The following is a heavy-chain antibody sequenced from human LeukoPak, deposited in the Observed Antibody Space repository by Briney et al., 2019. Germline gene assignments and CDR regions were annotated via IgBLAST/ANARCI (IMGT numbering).Heavy chain of an antibody. D-gene: IGHD3-22*01. CDR2: INHSGST. CDR1: GGSFSGYY. V-gene: IGHV4-34*01. J-gene: IGHJ4*02. CDR3: ASGYDSSDYYFDY. Sequence: SETLSLTCAVYGGSFSGYYWSWIRQPPGKGLEWIGEINHSGSTNYNPSLKSRVTISVDTSKNQFSLKLSSVTAADTAVYYCASGYDSSDYYFDYWGQGTLVTVSS.